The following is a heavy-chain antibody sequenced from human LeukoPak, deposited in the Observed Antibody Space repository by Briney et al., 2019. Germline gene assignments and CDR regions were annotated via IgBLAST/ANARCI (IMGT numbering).Heavy chain of an antibody. CDR2: INHSGST. D-gene: IGHD1-26*01. V-gene: IGHV4-34*01. Sequence: SETLSLTCADYGGSFSGYYWSWIRQPPGKGLEWIGEINHSGSTNYNPSLKSRVTISVDASKNQFSLKLSSVTAADTAVYYCARGPGGDYWGQGTLVTVSS. CDR1: GGSFSGYY. J-gene: IGHJ4*02. CDR3: ARGPGGDY.